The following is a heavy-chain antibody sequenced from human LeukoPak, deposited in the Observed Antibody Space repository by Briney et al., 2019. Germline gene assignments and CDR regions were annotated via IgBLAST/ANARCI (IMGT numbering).Heavy chain of an antibody. J-gene: IGHJ4*02. Sequence: SETLSLTCTVSGGSISSYYWSWIRQPPGKGLEWIGYIYYSGSTIYNPSLKSRVTISVDTSKNQFSLKLSSVTAADTAVYYCAREGIAVAGTFGYFDYWGQGTLVTVSS. V-gene: IGHV4-59*01. CDR1: GGSISSYY. D-gene: IGHD6-19*01. CDR2: IYYSGST. CDR3: AREGIAVAGTFGYFDY.